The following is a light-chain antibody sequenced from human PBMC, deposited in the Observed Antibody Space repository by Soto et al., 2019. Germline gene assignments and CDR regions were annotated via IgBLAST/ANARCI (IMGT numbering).Light chain of an antibody. Sequence: EIVLTQSPATLSLSPGERATLSCRASQTFSNNLAWYQQKPGQAPRLLIYDASTRATGIPARFSGSGSGTDFSLTISSLEPEDFAVYYCQQRGDWPRTFGQGTKV. J-gene: IGKJ1*01. CDR2: DAS. CDR1: QTFSNN. CDR3: QQRGDWPRT. V-gene: IGKV3-11*01.